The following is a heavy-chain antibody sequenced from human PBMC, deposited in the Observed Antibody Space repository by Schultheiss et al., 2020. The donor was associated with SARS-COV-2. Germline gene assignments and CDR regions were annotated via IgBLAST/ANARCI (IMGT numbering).Heavy chain of an antibody. CDR3: ARIAWPYYYGMDV. CDR1: GGSFSGYY. Sequence: SETLSLTCAVYGGSFSGYYWSWIRKPPGKGLEWIGEINHSGSTNYNPSLKSRVTISVDTSKNQFSLKLSSVTAADTAVYYCARIAWPYYYGMDVWGQGTTVTVSS. J-gene: IGHJ6*02. V-gene: IGHV4-34*01. CDR2: INHSGST.